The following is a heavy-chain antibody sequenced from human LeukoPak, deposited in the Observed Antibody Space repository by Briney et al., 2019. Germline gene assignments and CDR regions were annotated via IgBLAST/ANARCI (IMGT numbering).Heavy chain of an antibody. CDR1: GFTFSSYS. Sequence: GGSLRLSCAASGFTFSSYSMNWVRQAPGKGLEWVSYISSSSSTINYADSVKGRFTISRDNAKNSLYLQMNSLRAEDTAVYYCARDRGYCSGGSCYSGFDPWGQGTLVTVSS. V-gene: IGHV3-48*01. D-gene: IGHD2-15*01. J-gene: IGHJ5*02. CDR3: ARDRGYCSGGSCYSGFDP. CDR2: ISSSSSTI.